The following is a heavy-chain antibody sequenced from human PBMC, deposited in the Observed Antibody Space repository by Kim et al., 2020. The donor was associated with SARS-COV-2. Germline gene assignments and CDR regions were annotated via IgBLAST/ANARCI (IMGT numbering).Heavy chain of an antibody. Sequence: DSGSANDDPSLTSRVTISLDTSKNQFSLKLSAVTAADTAVYYCARGMGDLWGRGTLVTGSS. V-gene: IGHV4-59*09. J-gene: IGHJ2*01. CDR3: ARGMGDL. CDR2: DSGSA.